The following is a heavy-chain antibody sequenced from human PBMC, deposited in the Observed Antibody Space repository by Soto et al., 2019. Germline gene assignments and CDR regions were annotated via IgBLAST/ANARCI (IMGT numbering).Heavy chain of an antibody. Sequence: EASVKVSCKVSGYTLTELSMHWVRQAPGKGLEWMGGFDPEDGETIYAQKFQGRVTMTEDTSTDTAYMELSSLRSEDTAVYYCANRPSGYSSGWYGLDYWGQGTLVTVSS. CDR3: ANRPSGYSSGWYGLDY. CDR2: FDPEDGET. V-gene: IGHV1-24*01. CDR1: GYTLTELS. J-gene: IGHJ4*02. D-gene: IGHD6-19*01.